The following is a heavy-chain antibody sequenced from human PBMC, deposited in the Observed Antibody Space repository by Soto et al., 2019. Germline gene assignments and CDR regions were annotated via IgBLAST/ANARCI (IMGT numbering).Heavy chain of an antibody. V-gene: IGHV2-70*01. CDR1: GLSLSTSGMC. J-gene: IGHJ4*02. CDR3: ARIRAAAGPFDY. CDR2: IDWDDDK. Sequence: SGPTLVNPTQTLTLTCPFSGLSLSTSGMCVSWIRQPPGKALEWLALIDWDDDKYYSTSLKTRLTISKDTSKNQVVLTMTNMDPVDTATYYCARIRAAAGPFDYWGQGTLVTVSS. D-gene: IGHD6-13*01.